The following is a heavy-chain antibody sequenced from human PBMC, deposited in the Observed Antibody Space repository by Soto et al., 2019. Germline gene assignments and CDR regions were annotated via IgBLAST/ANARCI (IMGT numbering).Heavy chain of an antibody. CDR2: IWYDGSNK. Sequence: QVQLVESGGGVVQPGRSLRLSCAASGFTFSSYGMHWVRQAPGKGLEWVAVIWYDGSNKYYADSVKGRFTISRDNSKNTLYLQMNSLRAEDTAVYYCARELYSSLPDYWGQGTLVTVSS. D-gene: IGHD6-13*01. CDR1: GFTFSSYG. V-gene: IGHV3-33*01. J-gene: IGHJ4*02. CDR3: ARELYSSLPDY.